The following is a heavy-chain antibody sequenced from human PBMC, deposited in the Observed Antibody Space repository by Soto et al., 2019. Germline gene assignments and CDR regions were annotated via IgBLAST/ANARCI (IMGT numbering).Heavy chain of an antibody. J-gene: IGHJ5*02. Sequence: PGGSLRLSCAASGFTFRSFTMNWVRQAPGKGLEWVSTISSNSAYIYYTDALRGRFTISIDNAKNSLHLQMNSLRAEDTAVYYCTRDASRDSSARGWFDPWGPGTLVTGS. CDR2: ISSNSAYI. V-gene: IGHV3-21*01. CDR1: GFTFRSFT. CDR3: TRDASRDSSARGWFDP. D-gene: IGHD6-13*01.